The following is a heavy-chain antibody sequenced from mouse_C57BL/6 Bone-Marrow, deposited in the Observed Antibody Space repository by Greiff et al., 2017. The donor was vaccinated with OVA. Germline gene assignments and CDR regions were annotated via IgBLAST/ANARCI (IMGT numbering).Heavy chain of an antibody. CDR1: GYAFSSSW. J-gene: IGHJ2*01. V-gene: IGHV1-82*01. D-gene: IGHD1-1*01. CDR3: SRLLRSRYLDD. CDR2: IYPGDGDT. Sequence: QVQLQQSGPELVKPGASVKISCKASGYAFSSSWMHWVKQRPGKGLEWIGRIYPGDGDTKYNGKFKGKATLTADKSSSTAYMQLSSLTSEDSAVYFCSRLLRSRYLDDWGQGTTLTVSS.